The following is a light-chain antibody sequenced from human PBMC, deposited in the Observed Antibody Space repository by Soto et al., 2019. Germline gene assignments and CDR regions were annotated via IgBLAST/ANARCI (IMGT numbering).Light chain of an antibody. Sequence: IQMTQSPSSLSASVGDRVTITCRASQSISSYLNWYQQKPGKAPKLLIYAASSLQSGVPSRFSGSGSGTDFTLTISSLQPEDFATYYCLQNFNFPWTFGLGTKVDIK. CDR3: LQNFNFPWT. CDR2: AAS. J-gene: IGKJ1*01. V-gene: IGKV1-6*01. CDR1: QSISSY.